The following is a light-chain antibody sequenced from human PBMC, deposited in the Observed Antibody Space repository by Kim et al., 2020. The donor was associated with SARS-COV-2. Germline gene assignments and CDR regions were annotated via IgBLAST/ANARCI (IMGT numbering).Light chain of an antibody. CDR3: QSFDSSTHSWV. Sequence: TVTISCTRSSGSIASNYVQWYHQRPGSAPTTMIYENDRRPSGVPDRFSGSIDSSSNSASLTISGLKTEDEADYSCQSFDSSTHSWVFGGGTQLTVL. CDR1: SGSIASNY. V-gene: IGLV6-57*03. CDR2: END. J-gene: IGLJ3*02.